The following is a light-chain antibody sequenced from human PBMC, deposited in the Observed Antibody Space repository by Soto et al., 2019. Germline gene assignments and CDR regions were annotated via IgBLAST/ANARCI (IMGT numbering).Light chain of an antibody. CDR1: ASDIGRYNY. CDR2: EVS. Sequence: QSVLTQPPSASGSPGQSVTISCIGTASDIGRYNYVSWYQHHPGKAPKLMIYEVSKRPSGVPDRFSGSKSGNTASLTISGLQAADEADYYCSLYTSENAYVFGTGTKLTVL. V-gene: IGLV2-8*01. J-gene: IGLJ1*01. CDR3: SLYTSENAYV.